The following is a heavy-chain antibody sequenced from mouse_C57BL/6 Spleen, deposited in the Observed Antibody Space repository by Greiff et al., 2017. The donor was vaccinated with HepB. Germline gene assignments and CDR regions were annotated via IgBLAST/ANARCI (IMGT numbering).Heavy chain of an antibody. Sequence: EVQGVESGPGMVKPSQSLSLTCTVTGYSITSGYDWHWIRHFPGNKLEWMGYISYSGSTNYNPSLKSRISITHDTSKNHFFLKLNSVTTEDTATYYCARGENYSFAYWGQGTLVTVSA. CDR1: GYSITSGYD. J-gene: IGHJ3*01. CDR3: ARGENYSFAY. CDR2: ISYSGST. D-gene: IGHD2-1*01. V-gene: IGHV3-1*01.